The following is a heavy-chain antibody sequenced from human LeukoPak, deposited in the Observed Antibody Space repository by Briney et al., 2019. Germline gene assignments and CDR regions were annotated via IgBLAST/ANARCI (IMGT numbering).Heavy chain of an antibody. J-gene: IGHJ5*02. CDR2: INHSGTT. D-gene: IGHD3-22*01. Sequence: PSETLSLTCAVYGGSFSGYYWSWIRQPPGKGLEWIGEINHSGTTNYHPSLKSRDTISVDASKNQFSLKLSSVTAADTAEYYCARADSSGYLTSSWGQGTLVTVSS. V-gene: IGHV4-34*01. CDR3: ARADSSGYLTSS. CDR1: GGSFSGYY.